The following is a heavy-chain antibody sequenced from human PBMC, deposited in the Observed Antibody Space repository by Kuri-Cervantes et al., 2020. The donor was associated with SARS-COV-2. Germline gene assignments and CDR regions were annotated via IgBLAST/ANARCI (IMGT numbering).Heavy chain of an antibody. V-gene: IGHV4-59*08. J-gene: IGHJ4*02. Sequence: SKTLSLTCTVSGGSISSHYWSWIRQPPGKGLEWIGYIYYSGSTYYNPSLKSRVTISVDTSKNQFSLKLSSVTAADTAVYYCARSTASPYYFDYWGQGTLVTVSS. CDR1: GGSISSHY. CDR3: ARSTASPYYFDY. CDR2: IYYSGST.